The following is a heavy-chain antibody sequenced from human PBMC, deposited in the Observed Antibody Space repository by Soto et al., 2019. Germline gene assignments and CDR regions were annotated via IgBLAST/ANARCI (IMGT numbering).Heavy chain of an antibody. CDR2: MHHSGSI. D-gene: IGHD1-1*01. CDR1: GDSISNNKW. Sequence: QVQLQESGPGLVKPSGTLSLTCSVSGDSISNNKWWCWVRHPPGKGLECIGEMHHSGSIHYNASLKSRATLAVAKYRNQFSLQLTSVTAADTALYFCARHDNMTLGSQYLDSWGPGTLVPVFS. CDR3: ARHDNMTLGSQYLDS. J-gene: IGHJ4*02. V-gene: IGHV4-4*02.